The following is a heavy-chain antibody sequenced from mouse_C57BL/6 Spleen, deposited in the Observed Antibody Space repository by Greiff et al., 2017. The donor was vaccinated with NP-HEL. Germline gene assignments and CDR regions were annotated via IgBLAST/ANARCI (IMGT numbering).Heavy chain of an antibody. CDR3: ARSSWDEFYAMDY. CDR2: IDPANGNT. J-gene: IGHJ4*01. Sequence: EVQLKESVAELVRPGDSVKLSCTASGFNIKNTYMHWVKQRPEQGLEWIGRIDPANGNTKYAPKFQGKATITADTSSNTAYLQLSSLTSEDTAIYYCARSSWDEFYAMDYWGQGTSVTVSS. CDR1: GFNIKNTY. D-gene: IGHD4-1*01. V-gene: IGHV14-3*01.